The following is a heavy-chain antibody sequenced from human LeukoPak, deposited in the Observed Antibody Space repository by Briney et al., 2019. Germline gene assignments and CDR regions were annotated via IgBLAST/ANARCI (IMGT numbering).Heavy chain of an antibody. J-gene: IGHJ4*02. CDR1: GFTFSSYW. Sequence: GGSLRLSCAASGFTFSSYWMSCVRQAPGKGLEWVANIKQDGSEKYYVDSVKGRFTISRDNAKNSLYLQMNSLRAEDTAVYYCARSGMVRGAPAYYFDYWGQGTLVTVSS. CDR2: IKQDGSEK. D-gene: IGHD3-10*01. V-gene: IGHV3-7*01. CDR3: ARSGMVRGAPAYYFDY.